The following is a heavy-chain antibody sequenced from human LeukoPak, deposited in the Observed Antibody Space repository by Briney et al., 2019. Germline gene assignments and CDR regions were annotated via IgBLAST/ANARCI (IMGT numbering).Heavy chain of an antibody. D-gene: IGHD4-23*01. CDR1: GGTFISYA. V-gene: IGHV1-69*13. CDR3: ARESAYYGGNSQPFDY. CDR2: IIPIFGTA. Sequence: SVKVSCKASGGTFISYAISWVRQAPGQGLEWMGGIIPIFGTANYAQKFQGRVTITADESTSTAYMELSSLRSEDTAVYYCARESAYYGGNSQPFDYWGQGTLVTVSS. J-gene: IGHJ4*02.